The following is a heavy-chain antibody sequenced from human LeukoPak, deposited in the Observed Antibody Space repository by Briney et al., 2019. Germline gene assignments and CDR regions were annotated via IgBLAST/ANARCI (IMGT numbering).Heavy chain of an antibody. J-gene: IGHJ6*02. CDR1: GFTFSSYW. D-gene: IGHD1-26*01. CDR2: INSDGSST. Sequence: AGGSLRLSCVASGFTFSSYWMHWVRQAPGKGLVWVSRINSDGSSTSYADSVKGRFTISRDNAKNTLYLQMNSLRAEDAAVYFCTRDSYISNVYYGMDVWGQGATVTVSS. CDR3: TRDSYISNVYYGMDV. V-gene: IGHV3-74*01.